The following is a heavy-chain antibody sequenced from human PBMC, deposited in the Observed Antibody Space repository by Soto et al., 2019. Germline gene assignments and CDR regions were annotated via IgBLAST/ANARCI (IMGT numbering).Heavy chain of an antibody. Sequence: SVQVSCRACRCTFSRYRMPWGRQAPVQGLEWMGVINPFYGETSYAQKFQGRVTMTRDTSTSTVYMELSSLRSEDTAVDYCARESGISFGYNYFDHWGQGTLVTVYS. CDR3: ARESGISFGYNYFDH. D-gene: IGHD5-18*01. CDR2: INPFYGET. J-gene: IGHJ5*02. CDR1: RCTFSRYR. V-gene: IGHV1-46*01.